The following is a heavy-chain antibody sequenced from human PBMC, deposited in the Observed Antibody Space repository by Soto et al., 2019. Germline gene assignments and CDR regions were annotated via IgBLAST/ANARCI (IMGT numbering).Heavy chain of an antibody. V-gene: IGHV4-59*01. J-gene: IGHJ4*02. CDR2: IYYSGST. Sequence: SETLSLTCTVSGGSISSYYWSWIRQPPGKGLEWIGYIYYSGSTNYNPSLKSRVTISVDTSKNQFSLKLSSVTAADTAVYYCARVRYYGILTGYYTFDYWGQGTLVTVSS. D-gene: IGHD3-9*01. CDR3: ARVRYYGILTGYYTFDY. CDR1: GGSISSYY.